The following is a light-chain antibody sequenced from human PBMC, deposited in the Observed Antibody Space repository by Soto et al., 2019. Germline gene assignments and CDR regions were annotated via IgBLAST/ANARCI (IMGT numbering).Light chain of an antibody. V-gene: IGKV3-20*01. CDR3: QQYGGSPWT. J-gene: IGKJ1*01. CDR2: GAS. Sequence: EIVLTQSPGTLSLSPGERATLSCRASQSISSNYLAWYQQKPGQAPRVLIYGASNRATGIPDRFSGSGSGTDFTLTISRLEPEDCAVYSCQQYGGSPWTFGQGTKVEIK. CDR1: QSISSNY.